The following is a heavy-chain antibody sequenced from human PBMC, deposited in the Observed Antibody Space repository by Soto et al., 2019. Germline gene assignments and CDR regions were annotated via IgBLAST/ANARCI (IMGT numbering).Heavy chain of an antibody. CDR3: APRRSSSSSSFVFPSFVGGFDP. CDR1: GFSLSTSGVG. V-gene: IGHV2-5*02. D-gene: IGHD6-6*01. CDR2: IYWDDDK. J-gene: IGHJ5*02. Sequence: QITLKESGPTLVKPTQTLTLTCTFSGFSLSTSGVGVGWIRQPPGKALEWLALIYWDDDKRYSPSLKSRLTIPKDTSKTQVVLTITNMDPVDTATYYCAPRRSSSSSSFVFPSFVGGFDPWGQGTLVTVSS.